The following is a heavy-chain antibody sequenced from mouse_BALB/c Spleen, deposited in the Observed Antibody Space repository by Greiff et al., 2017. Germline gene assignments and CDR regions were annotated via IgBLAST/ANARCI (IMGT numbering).Heavy chain of an antibody. CDR2: ISSGGSYT. V-gene: IGHV5-9-4*01. D-gene: IGHD2-14*01. J-gene: IGHJ4*01. CDR1: GFTFSSYA. Sequence: EVKLMESGGGLVKPGGSLKLSCAASGFTFSSYAMSWVRQSPEKRLEWVAEISSGGSYTYYPDTVTGRFTISRDNAKNTLYLEMSSLRSEDTAMYYCARDQRYDGKGYWGQGTSVTVSS. CDR3: ARDQRYDGKGY.